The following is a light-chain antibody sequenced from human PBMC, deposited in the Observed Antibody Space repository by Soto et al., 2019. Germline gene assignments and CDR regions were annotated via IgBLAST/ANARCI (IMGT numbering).Light chain of an antibody. CDR3: QQRSNWPPT. CDR1: QRVRSY. V-gene: IGKV3-11*01. Sequence: EIVLTQSPATLSLSPGERATLSCRASQRVRSYLAWYQQKPGQAPRLLIYDTSNRATGIPARFSGSGSGTDFTLTISSLEPEDFAVYYCQQRSNWPPTFGQGTKVEIK. J-gene: IGKJ1*01. CDR2: DTS.